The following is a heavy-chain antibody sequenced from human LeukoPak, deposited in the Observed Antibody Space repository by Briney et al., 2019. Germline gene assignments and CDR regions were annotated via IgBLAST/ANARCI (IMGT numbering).Heavy chain of an antibody. Sequence: ASETLSLTCAVSGGSISSGGYSWSWIRQPPGKGLEWIGYIYHSGSTYYNPSLKSRVTISVDRSKNQFSLKLSSVTAADTAVYYCARDGRPSSSWYGGFHYWGQGTLVTVSS. D-gene: IGHD6-13*01. CDR1: GGSISSGGYS. J-gene: IGHJ4*02. V-gene: IGHV4-30-2*01. CDR3: ARDGRPSSSWYGGFHY. CDR2: IYHSGST.